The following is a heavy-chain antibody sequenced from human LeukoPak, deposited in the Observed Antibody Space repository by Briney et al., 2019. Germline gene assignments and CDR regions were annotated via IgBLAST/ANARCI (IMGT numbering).Heavy chain of an antibody. CDR1: GYTFTGYY. CDR2: VNPNTGDI. Sequence: ASVKVSCKASGYTFTGYYIHWVRQAPGQRPEWVGWVNPNTGDINFAQRSQGSVTMARAPSIATASLELTSLTSDDTAVYYCARALLLRVDYLDYWDQGTLVTVSS. J-gene: IGHJ4*02. D-gene: IGHD3-16*01. V-gene: IGHV1-2*02. CDR3: ARALLLRVDYLDY.